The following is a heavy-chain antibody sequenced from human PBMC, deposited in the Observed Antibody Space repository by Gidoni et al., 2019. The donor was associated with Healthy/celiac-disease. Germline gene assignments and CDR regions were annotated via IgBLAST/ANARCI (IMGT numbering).Heavy chain of an antibody. CDR2: ISGSGGST. CDR1: GFTFRSYA. Sequence: EVQLLESGGGLVQPGGSLRLSCAASGFTFRSYAMSWVRQAPGKGLEWVSAISGSGGSTYYADSVKGRFTISRDNSKNTLYLQMNSLRAEDTAVYYCAKGSEGENYYYYYGMDVWGQGTTVTVSS. V-gene: IGHV3-23*01. D-gene: IGHD3-16*01. J-gene: IGHJ6*02. CDR3: AKGSEGENYYYYYGMDV.